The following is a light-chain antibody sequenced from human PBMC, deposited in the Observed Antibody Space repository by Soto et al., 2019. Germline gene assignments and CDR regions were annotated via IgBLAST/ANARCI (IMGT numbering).Light chain of an antibody. CDR2: EAT. Sequence: QSALTQPASVSGSPGQSITISCTGTSSDVGGYKHVSWYQHHPGKAPKLMIYEATSRPSGVSDRFSGSKSGYSASLTISGLQADDEADYYCNSQSSSGIRVFGTGTKVTVL. V-gene: IGLV2-14*01. CDR1: SSDVGGYKH. J-gene: IGLJ1*01. CDR3: NSQSSSGIRV.